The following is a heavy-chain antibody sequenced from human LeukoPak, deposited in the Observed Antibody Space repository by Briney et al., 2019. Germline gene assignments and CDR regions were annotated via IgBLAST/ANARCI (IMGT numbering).Heavy chain of an antibody. CDR2: IKQDGSEK. CDR1: GLTFSSYW. Sequence: PGGSLRLSCAASGLTFSSYWMTWVRQAPGKGLEWVANIKQDGSEKTYVDSVGGRFTISRDNAKTSLYLQMNSLRVDDTAIYYCARGLVTMLRGVMGYWGQGTLVTVSS. J-gene: IGHJ4*02. CDR3: ARGLVTMLRGVMGY. V-gene: IGHV3-7*01. D-gene: IGHD3-10*01.